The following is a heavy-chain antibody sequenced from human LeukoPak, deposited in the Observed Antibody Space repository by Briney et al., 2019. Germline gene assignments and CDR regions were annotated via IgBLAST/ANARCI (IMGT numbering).Heavy chain of an antibody. CDR3: ARDRSVAGSRTFDY. J-gene: IGHJ4*02. D-gene: IGHD6-19*01. CDR1: GYTFTSYA. V-gene: IGHV1-3*01. CDR2: INAGNGNT. Sequence: ASVKVSCKASGYTFTSYAMHWVRQAPGQRLEWMGWINAGNGNTKYSQKLQGRVTITRDTSASTAYMELSSLRSEDTAVYYCARDRSVAGSRTFDYWGQGTLVTVSS.